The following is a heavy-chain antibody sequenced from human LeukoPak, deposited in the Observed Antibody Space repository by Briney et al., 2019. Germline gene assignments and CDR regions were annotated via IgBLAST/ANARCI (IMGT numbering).Heavy chain of an antibody. CDR2: ISSSSSYI. CDR1: GFTFSNYA. V-gene: IGHV3-21*01. Sequence: GGSLRLSCAASGFTFSNYAMNWVRQAPGKGLEWVSSISSSSSYIYYADSVKGRFTISRDNAKNSLYLQMNSLRAEDTAVYYCTRWACAGTSCYVLDSWGQGTPVTVSS. J-gene: IGHJ5*01. D-gene: IGHD2-2*01. CDR3: TRWACAGTSCYVLDS.